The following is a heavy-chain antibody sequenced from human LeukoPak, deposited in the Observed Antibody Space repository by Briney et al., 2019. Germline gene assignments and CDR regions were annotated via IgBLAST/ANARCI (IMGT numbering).Heavy chain of an antibody. D-gene: IGHD4-17*01. V-gene: IGHV4-30-4*01. CDR1: GGSISRGDYY. Sequence: SPTLSLTCTVSGGSISRGDYYGSWIRPPPRNCLEWVGYIYYSGTTSYNPSLKSRLTRSVDTSKNQFSLKLSFVTGADTAVYYCASDPGDLDYGDYYSYYGMDVWGQGTTVTVSS. CDR3: ASDPGDLDYGDYYSYYGMDV. J-gene: IGHJ6*02. CDR2: IYYSGTT.